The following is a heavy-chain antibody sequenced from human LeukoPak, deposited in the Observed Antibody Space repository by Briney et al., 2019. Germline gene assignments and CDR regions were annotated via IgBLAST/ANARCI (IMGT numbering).Heavy chain of an antibody. Sequence: GGSLRLSCEASGFSFSTYIVSWVRQAPGKGLQWVSAISGSGTRYYADSVKGRFIISRDDSTNVIYLQMNSLRSEDTATYYCAKGGFIGYNGLFDIWGQGTMVTVSS. CDR3: AKGGFIGYNGLFDI. CDR2: ISGSGTR. D-gene: IGHD5-24*01. V-gene: IGHV3-23*01. CDR1: GFSFSTYI. J-gene: IGHJ3*02.